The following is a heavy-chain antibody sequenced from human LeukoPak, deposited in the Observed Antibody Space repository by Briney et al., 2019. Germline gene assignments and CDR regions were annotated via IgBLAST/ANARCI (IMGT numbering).Heavy chain of an antibody. CDR1: GGSISSGDYY. CDR2: IYYSGST. J-gene: IGHJ4*02. Sequence: SETLSLTCTVSGGSISSGDYYWSWIRQPPGKGLEWIGYIYYSGSTYHNPSLKSRVTISVDTSKNQFSLKLSSVTAADTAVYYCARVRLIQLWLPGYFDYWGQGTLVTVSS. D-gene: IGHD5-18*01. V-gene: IGHV4-30-4*08. CDR3: ARVRLIQLWLPGYFDY.